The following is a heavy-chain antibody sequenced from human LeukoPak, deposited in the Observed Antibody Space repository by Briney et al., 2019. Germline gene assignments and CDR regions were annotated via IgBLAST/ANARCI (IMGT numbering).Heavy chain of an antibody. D-gene: IGHD6-13*01. J-gene: IGHJ4*02. CDR3: AEGPGIAAAGTGY. CDR2: ISGSGGST. V-gene: IGHV3-23*01. Sequence: GGSLRLSCAASGFPFSSYAMSWVRQAPGKGLEWVSTISGSGGSTYYADSVKGRFTISRDNSKNTLYLQMNSLRAEDTAVYYCAEGPGIAAAGTGYWGQGTLVTVSS. CDR1: GFPFSSYA.